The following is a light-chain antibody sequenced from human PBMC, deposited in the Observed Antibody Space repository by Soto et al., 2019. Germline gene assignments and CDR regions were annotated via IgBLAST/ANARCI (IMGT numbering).Light chain of an antibody. CDR1: SSNIGSYT. CDR2: DIN. Sequence: QSVLTQPPSASGTPGQRVTISCSGSSSNIGSYTVNWYQHVPGTAPRLLINDINQRPSGVPDRFSGSKSGTSASLAISGLQSEDETDHYCAAWDDSLNGDVFGTGTKLTVL. CDR3: AAWDDSLNGDV. J-gene: IGLJ1*01. V-gene: IGLV1-44*01.